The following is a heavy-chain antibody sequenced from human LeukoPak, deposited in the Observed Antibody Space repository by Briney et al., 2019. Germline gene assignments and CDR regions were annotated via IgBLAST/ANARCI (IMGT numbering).Heavy chain of an antibody. CDR3: ARGSEGLLWNPPRFDY. D-gene: IGHD3-10*01. CDR1: GFTFSSYG. V-gene: IGHV3-30*03. J-gene: IGHJ4*02. CDR2: ISYDGSNK. Sequence: PGRSLRLSCAASGFTFSSYGMHWVRQAPGKGLEWVAVISYDGSNKYYADSVKGRFTISRDNSKNTLYLQMNSLRAEDTAVYYCARGSEGLLWNPPRFDYWGQGTLVTVSS.